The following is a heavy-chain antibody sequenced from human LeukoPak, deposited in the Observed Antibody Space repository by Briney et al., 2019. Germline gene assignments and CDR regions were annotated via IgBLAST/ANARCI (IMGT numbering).Heavy chain of an antibody. CDR1: GYSFNSYW. J-gene: IGHJ4*02. CDR2: IYPGDSDT. Sequence: GESLKISCKGSGYSFNSYWIGWVRQMPGKGLEWMGIIYPGDSDTRYSPSFQGQVTISADKSISTAYLQWSSLKASDTAMYYCARLLRNIAAAVYYFDYWGQGTLVTVSS. V-gene: IGHV5-51*01. D-gene: IGHD6-13*01. CDR3: ARLLRNIAAAVYYFDY.